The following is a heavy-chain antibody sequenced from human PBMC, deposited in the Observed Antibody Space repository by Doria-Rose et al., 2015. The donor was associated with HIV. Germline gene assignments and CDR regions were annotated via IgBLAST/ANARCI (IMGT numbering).Heavy chain of an antibody. V-gene: IGHV4-30-4*01. J-gene: IGHJ4*02. CDR3: ARARNYGFPHFFDF. CDR1: GDSISSGDSF. D-gene: IGHD3-10*01. Sequence: QVQLQESGPGLVRPSQTLSLTCTVSGDSISSGDSFWSWIRQPPGKGPEWIGYISSSGTTYYYPSLRGRLTIYLDASKNQFSLNLNSVTAADTAVYYCARARNYGFPHFFDFWGQGTLVTVSS. CDR2: ISSSGTT.